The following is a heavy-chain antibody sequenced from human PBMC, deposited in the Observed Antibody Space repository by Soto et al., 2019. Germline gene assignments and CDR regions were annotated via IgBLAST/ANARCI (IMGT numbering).Heavy chain of an antibody. Sequence: SVKVSCKTSGYTFSAYYMHWVRQAPVQGLEWMGWINPKSGGTLYAQKFQGRVTMTRDTSISTAYMELSRLRSDDTAVYYCARGGTFAYDTSGYSVYWGQGTLVTVSS. CDR3: ARGGTFAYDTSGYSVY. V-gene: IGHV1-2*02. CDR2: INPKSGGT. CDR1: GYTFSAYY. D-gene: IGHD3-22*01. J-gene: IGHJ4*02.